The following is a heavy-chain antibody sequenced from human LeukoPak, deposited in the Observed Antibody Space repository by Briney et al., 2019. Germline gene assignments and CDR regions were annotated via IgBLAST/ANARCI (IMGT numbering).Heavy chain of an antibody. CDR3: AGYCTNGVCLY. Sequence: SETLSLTCTVSGGSISSYYWSRIRQPPGKGLEWIGYIYYSGSTNYNPSLKSRVTISVDTSKNQFSLKLSSVTAADTAVYYCAGYCTNGVCLYWGQGTLVTVSS. CDR2: IYYSGST. D-gene: IGHD2-8*01. CDR1: GGSISSYY. J-gene: IGHJ4*02. V-gene: IGHV4-59*01.